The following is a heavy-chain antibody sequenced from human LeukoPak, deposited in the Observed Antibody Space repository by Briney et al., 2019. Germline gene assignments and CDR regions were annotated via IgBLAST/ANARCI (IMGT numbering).Heavy chain of an antibody. D-gene: IGHD3-10*01. V-gene: IGHV3-7*01. CDR1: GFTFSSYW. J-gene: IGHJ4*02. Sequence: SGGSLRLSCAASGFTFSSYWMNWVRQSPGKGLEWVAIINHNGSEKYYLDSVQGRLKISRDNSKDSLSLQMNSLRADDSAIYYCTRWLGGFDYWGQGALVTVSS. CDR2: INHNGSEK. CDR3: TRWLGGFDY.